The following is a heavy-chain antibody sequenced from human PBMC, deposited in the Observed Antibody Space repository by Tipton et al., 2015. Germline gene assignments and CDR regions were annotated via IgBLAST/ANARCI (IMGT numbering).Heavy chain of an antibody. J-gene: IGHJ6*02. CDR1: GYTFTNYW. D-gene: IGHD6-13*01. CDR3: ARHVLGVAAAGLALDV. V-gene: IGHV5-51*01. Sequence: QLVQSGAEVKKPGESLRISCKASGYTFTNYWIGWVRQMPGKGLEWMGIIQPGDSQTRYSPSFQGQVTFSVDKSISTAYLQWSGLKASDSAMYYCARHVLGVAAAGLALDVWGQGTTVTVSS. CDR2: IQPGDSQT.